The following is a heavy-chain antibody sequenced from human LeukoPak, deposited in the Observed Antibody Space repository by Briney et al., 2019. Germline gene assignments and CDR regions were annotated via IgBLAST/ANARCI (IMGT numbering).Heavy chain of an antibody. CDR2: TYYSGST. V-gene: IGHV4-39*01. Sequence: SETLSLTCTVSGGSISSSSYYWGWIRQPPGKGLEWIGSTYYSGSTYYNPSLKSRVTISVDTSKNQFSLKLSSVTAADTAVYYCARALYNPKIAEAGTFDYWGQGTLVTVSS. CDR1: GGSISSSSYY. D-gene: IGHD6-19*01. CDR3: ARALYNPKIAEAGTFDY. J-gene: IGHJ4*02.